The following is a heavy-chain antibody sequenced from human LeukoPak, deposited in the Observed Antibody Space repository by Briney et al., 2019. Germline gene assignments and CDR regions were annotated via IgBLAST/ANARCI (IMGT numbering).Heavy chain of an antibody. CDR3: AAALPGYYYYRMDV. J-gene: IGHJ6*02. V-gene: IGHV1-58*02. D-gene: IGHD2-15*01. CDR2: IVVGSGNT. Sequence: GASVKVSCKASGFTFTSSAMQWVRQARGQRLEWIGWIVVGSGNTNYAQKFQERVTITRDMSTSTAYMELSSLRSEDTAVYYCAAALPGYYYYRMDVWGQGTTVTVSS. CDR1: GFTFTSSA.